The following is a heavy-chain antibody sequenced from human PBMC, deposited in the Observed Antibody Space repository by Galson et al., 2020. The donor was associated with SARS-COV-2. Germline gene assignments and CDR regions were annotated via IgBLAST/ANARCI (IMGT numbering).Heavy chain of an antibody. Sequence: ASVKVSCKASGYTFTSYDINWVRQATGQGLEWMGWMNPNSGNTGYAQKFQGRVTMTRNTSISTAYMELSSLRSEDTAVYYCARVAITRIAAAGTGWFDPWGQGTLVTVSS. J-gene: IGHJ5*02. D-gene: IGHD6-13*01. CDR2: MNPNSGNT. CDR1: GYTFTSYD. V-gene: IGHV1-8*02. CDR3: ARVAITRIAAAGTGWFDP.